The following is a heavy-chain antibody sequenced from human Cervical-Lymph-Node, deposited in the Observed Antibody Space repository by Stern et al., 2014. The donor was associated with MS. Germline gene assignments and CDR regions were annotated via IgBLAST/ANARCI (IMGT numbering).Heavy chain of an antibody. V-gene: IGHV3-30-3*01. CDR3: VRSGGQWLEFDY. Sequence: QVQLVESGGGVVQPGKSLRLSCAASGFTFSNYAMHWVRQAPGQGLEWVAFMSQDGSNPYNADSVKARFPITRDNSKNTLYLQMNSLRPEETAVYYCVRSGGQWLEFDYWGQGTLVTVSS. CDR2: MSQDGSNP. CDR1: GFTFSNYA. D-gene: IGHD6-19*01. J-gene: IGHJ4*02.